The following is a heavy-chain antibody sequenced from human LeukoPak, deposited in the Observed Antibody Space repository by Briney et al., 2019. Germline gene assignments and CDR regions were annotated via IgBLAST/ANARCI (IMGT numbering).Heavy chain of an antibody. V-gene: IGHV4-59*11. Sequence: SETLSLTCTVSGGSISSHYWSWIRQPPGKGLEWIGYIYYGGSTNYNPSLKSRVTISVDTSKNQFSLKLSSVTAADTAVYYCARSRAAAGVWGQGTLVTVSS. CDR2: IYYGGST. D-gene: IGHD6-13*01. J-gene: IGHJ4*02. CDR1: GGSISSHY. CDR3: ARSRAAAGV.